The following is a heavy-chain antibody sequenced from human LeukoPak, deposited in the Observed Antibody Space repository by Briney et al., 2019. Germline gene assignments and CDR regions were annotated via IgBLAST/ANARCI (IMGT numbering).Heavy chain of an antibody. Sequence: SETLSLTCTVSGGSISSYYWSWIRQPPGKGLEWIGYIYYSGSTNYNPSRKSRVTISVDTSKNQFSLKLSSVTAADTAVYYCARQNLGPSSWYRRTNWFDPWGQGTLVTVSS. CDR3: ARQNLGPSSWYRRTNWFDP. CDR2: IYYSGST. D-gene: IGHD6-13*01. CDR1: GGSISSYY. V-gene: IGHV4-59*08. J-gene: IGHJ5*02.